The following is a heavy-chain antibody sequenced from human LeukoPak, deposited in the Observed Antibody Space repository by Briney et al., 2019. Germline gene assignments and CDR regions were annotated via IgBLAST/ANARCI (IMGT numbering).Heavy chain of an antibody. CDR1: GGSISSYY. J-gene: IGHJ5*02. CDR3: ARLWYCSGGSCYPRPIWFDP. D-gene: IGHD2-15*01. CDR2: IYYSGST. V-gene: IGHV4-59*08. Sequence: SETLSLTCTVSGGSISSYYWSWIRQPPGKGLEWIGYIYYSGSTNYNPSLKSRVTISVDTSKNQFSLKLSSVTAADTAVYYCARLWYCSGGSCYPRPIWFDPWGQGTLVTVSS.